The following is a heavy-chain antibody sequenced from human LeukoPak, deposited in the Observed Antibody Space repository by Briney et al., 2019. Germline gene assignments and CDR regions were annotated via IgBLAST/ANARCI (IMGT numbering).Heavy chain of an antibody. CDR3: ARPKSDY. J-gene: IGHJ4*02. V-gene: IGHV3-7*01. CDR2: IKEDGSDK. Sequence: GGSLRLSCAASGFISSNVWMSWVRQAPGKGLEWVANIKEDGSDKYYADSMKGLFTISRDNAKKSLYLQLNSLLVEYTAVYYCARPKSDYWGQGTLVTVSS. CDR1: GFISSNVW.